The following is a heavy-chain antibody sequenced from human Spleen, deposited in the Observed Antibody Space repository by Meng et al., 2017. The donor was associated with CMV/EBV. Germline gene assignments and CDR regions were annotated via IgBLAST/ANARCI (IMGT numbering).Heavy chain of an antibody. D-gene: IGHD1-26*01. CDR3: ARDEGAGSYFY. Sequence: ACKASGYTFTGDYRHWVRQARGQGLEWMGWINPNSGGTNYAQSLQGRVTMTRDTSVTTAYMELSRLRFDDTAVYYCARDEGAGSYFYWGQGTLVTVSS. J-gene: IGHJ4*02. V-gene: IGHV1-2*02. CDR1: GYTFTGDY. CDR2: INPNSGGT.